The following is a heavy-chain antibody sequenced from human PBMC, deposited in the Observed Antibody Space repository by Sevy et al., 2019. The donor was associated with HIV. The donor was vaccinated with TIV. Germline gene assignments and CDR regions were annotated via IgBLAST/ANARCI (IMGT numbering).Heavy chain of an antibody. V-gene: IGHV3-21*01. Sequence: GGSLRLSCAASGFTFSSYSMNWVRQAPGKGLEWVSCISSSSSYIYYADSVKGRFTISRDNAKNSLYLQMNSLRAEDTAVYYCARGDDCSGGSCYFDYWGQGTLVTVSS. J-gene: IGHJ4*02. CDR1: GFTFSSYS. D-gene: IGHD2-15*01. CDR3: ARGDDCSGGSCYFDY. CDR2: ISSSSSYI.